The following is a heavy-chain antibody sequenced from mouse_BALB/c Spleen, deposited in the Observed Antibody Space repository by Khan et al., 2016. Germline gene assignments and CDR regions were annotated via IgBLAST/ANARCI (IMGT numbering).Heavy chain of an antibody. CDR3: VRYDGSTYVRGMDY. J-gene: IGHJ4*01. CDR2: ISHSGST. D-gene: IGHD1-1*01. CDR1: GDSITSGY. Sequence: EVQLQESGPSLVKLSQTLSLTCSVAGDSITSGYWNWIRKFPGNKLEYMGYISHSGSTYYNPSLKSRISITRDTSKNQYYLQLNSVTTADTATYYCVRYDGSTYVRGMDYWGQGTSVTVSS. V-gene: IGHV3-8*02.